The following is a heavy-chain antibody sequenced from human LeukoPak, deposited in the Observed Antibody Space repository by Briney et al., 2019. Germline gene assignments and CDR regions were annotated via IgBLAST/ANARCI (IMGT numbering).Heavy chain of an antibody. D-gene: IGHD1-26*01. Sequence: SETLSLTCTVSGGSISSYYWSWIRQPPGKGLEWIGYIYYSGSTNHNPSLKSRVTISVDTSKNQFSLKLSSVTAADTAVYFCARGGAFLTDWGQGTLVTVSS. CDR1: GGSISSYY. CDR2: IYYSGST. CDR3: ARGGAFLTD. V-gene: IGHV4-59*01. J-gene: IGHJ4*02.